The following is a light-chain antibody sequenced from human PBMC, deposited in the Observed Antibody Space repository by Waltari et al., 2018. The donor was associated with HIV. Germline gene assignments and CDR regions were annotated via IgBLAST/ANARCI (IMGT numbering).Light chain of an antibody. J-gene: IGKJ4*01. CDR1: QSINRD. CDR3: QQNNRWPLT. V-gene: IGKV3-15*01. CDR2: AAS. Sequence: EIVMTQSPATLSVSPGERATLSCRASQSINRDLLWYQQKPGQAPRLLIYAASVRVAGVAARFSGSGSGTDFTLTIGSLQSEDFAIYYCQQNNRWPLTFGGGTKVEIK.